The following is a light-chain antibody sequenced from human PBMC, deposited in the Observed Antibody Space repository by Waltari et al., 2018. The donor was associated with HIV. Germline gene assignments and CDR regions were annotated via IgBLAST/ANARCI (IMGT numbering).Light chain of an antibody. CDR2: GNN. V-gene: IGLV1-40*01. CDR3: QSYDSSLSGSV. Sequence: QSVLTQPPSVSGAPGQRVTIPCTGSSSNLGAGYDVTWYQHLTGTAPKLLIYGNNNRPSGVPDRFAGSKSGTSASLAITGLQAEDEADYYCQSYDSSLSGSVFGGGTKLTVL. CDR1: SSNLGAGYD. J-gene: IGLJ3*02.